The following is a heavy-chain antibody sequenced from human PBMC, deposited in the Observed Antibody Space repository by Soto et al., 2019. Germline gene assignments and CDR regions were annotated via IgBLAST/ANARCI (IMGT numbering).Heavy chain of an antibody. D-gene: IGHD4-17*01. V-gene: IGHV3-21*01. CDR2: ISTTSIYI. CDR1: GFTFRSYS. CDR3: AREGDDYGDYKRGFDI. J-gene: IGHJ3*02. Sequence: EVQLVESGGGLVKPGGSLRLSCEASGFTFRSYSMHWVRQAPGKGLEWVSSISTTSIYIYYVDSVKGRFTISRDNAKNSLFLQMNSLRAEDTAIYYCAREGDDYGDYKRGFDIWGQGTTVTVSS.